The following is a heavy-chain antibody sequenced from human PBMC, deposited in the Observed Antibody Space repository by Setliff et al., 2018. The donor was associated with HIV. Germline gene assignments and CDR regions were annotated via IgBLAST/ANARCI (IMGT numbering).Heavy chain of an antibody. CDR2: IWYDGSSK. J-gene: IGHJ2*01. Sequence: PGGSLRLSCAASGFTFSSYGMHWVRQAPGKGLEWVAVIWYDGSSKYYADSVKGRFTISRDNSKNSVHLQMNSLSAEDTAVYYCARDRDRQFNWYLDLWGRGTLVTVSS. V-gene: IGHV3-33*01. CDR1: GFTFSSYG. CDR3: ARDRDRQFNWYLDL.